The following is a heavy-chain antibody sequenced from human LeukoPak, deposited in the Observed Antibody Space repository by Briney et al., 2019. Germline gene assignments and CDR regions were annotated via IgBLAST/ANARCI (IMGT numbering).Heavy chain of an antibody. Sequence: SETLSLTCTVSGGSISSSSYYWGWIRQPPGKGLEWIGSIYYSGSTYYNPSLKSRVTISVDTSKNQFSLKLSSVTAADTAVYYCARAWGGYCSGGSCHFDYWGQGTLVTVFS. D-gene: IGHD2-15*01. CDR1: GGSISSSSYY. V-gene: IGHV4-39*01. CDR3: ARAWGGYCSGGSCHFDY. J-gene: IGHJ4*02. CDR2: IYYSGST.